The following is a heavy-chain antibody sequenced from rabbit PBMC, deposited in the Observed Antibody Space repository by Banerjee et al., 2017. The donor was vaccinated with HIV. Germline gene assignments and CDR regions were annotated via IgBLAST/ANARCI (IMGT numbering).Heavy chain of an antibody. J-gene: IGHJ4*01. CDR2: INSVSGSA. CDR3: ARSYDTDTYTADAYAYFNL. D-gene: IGHD6-1*01. V-gene: IGHV1S43*01. CDR1: GFSFSSSYY. Sequence: QQQLEESGGGLVKPGGTLTLTCTASGFSFSSSYYMCWVRQAPGKGLEWIGCINSVSGSAYYATWVKSRFTISSNTNQNTVTLQMTSLTGADTATYFCARSYDTDTYTADAYAYFNLWGPGTLVTVS.